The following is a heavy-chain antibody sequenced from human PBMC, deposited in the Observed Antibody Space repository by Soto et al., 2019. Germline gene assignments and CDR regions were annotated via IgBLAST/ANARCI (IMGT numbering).Heavy chain of an antibody. CDR3: VMVDNYVTPTPQDV. V-gene: IGHV1-18*01. D-gene: IGHD3-16*01. CDR2: ISPYTGNT. Sequence: QVQLVQSGDEVKKPGASVKVSCKASGYIFVNYGIAWVRQAPGQGLEWMGWISPYTGNTHSATKVQGRLTMTTDTSTSTAYMGLGSLTSDDTAVYYCVMVDNYVTPTPQDVWGHGTTVTVSS. J-gene: IGHJ6*02. CDR1: GYIFVNYG.